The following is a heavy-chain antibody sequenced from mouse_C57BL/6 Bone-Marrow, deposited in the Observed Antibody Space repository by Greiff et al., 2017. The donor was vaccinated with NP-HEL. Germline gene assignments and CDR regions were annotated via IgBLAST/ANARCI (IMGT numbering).Heavy chain of an antibody. CDR1: GYAFSSYW. CDR2: IYPGDGDT. Sequence: QVQLKQSGAELVKPGASVKISCKASGYAFSSYWMNWVKQRPGKGLEWIGQIYPGDGDTNYNGKFKGKATLTADKSSSTAYMQLSSLTSEDSAVYFCARAHWYWYFDVWGTGTTVTVSS. D-gene: IGHD1-3*01. CDR3: ARAHWYWYFDV. V-gene: IGHV1-80*01. J-gene: IGHJ1*03.